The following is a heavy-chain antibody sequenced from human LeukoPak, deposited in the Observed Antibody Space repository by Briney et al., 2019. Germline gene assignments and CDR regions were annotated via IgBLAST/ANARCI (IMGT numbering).Heavy chain of an antibody. V-gene: IGHV4-61*05. Sequence: PSETLSLTCTVSGGSISRSNYYWGWIRQPPGKGLEWIGYIYYSGSTNYNPSLKSRVTISVDTSKNQFSLKLSSVTAADTAAYYCARSPKWYDWFDPWGQGTLVTVSS. CDR3: ARSPKWYDWFDP. D-gene: IGHD2-8*01. CDR1: GGSISRSNYY. CDR2: IYYSGST. J-gene: IGHJ5*02.